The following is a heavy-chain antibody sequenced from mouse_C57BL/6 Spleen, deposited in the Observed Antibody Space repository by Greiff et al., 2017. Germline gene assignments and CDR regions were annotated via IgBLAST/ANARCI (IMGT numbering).Heavy chain of an antibody. D-gene: IGHD2-1*01. V-gene: IGHV1-52*01. Sequence: VQLQQPGAELVRPGSSVKLSCKASGYTFTSYWMHWVKQRPIQGLEWIGNIDPSDSETHYNQKFKDKATLTVDKSSSTAYMQLSSLTSEDSAVYYCARGSYYGNYYAMDYWGQGTSGTVSS. CDR3: ARGSYYGNYYAMDY. CDR1: GYTFTSYW. CDR2: IDPSDSET. J-gene: IGHJ4*01.